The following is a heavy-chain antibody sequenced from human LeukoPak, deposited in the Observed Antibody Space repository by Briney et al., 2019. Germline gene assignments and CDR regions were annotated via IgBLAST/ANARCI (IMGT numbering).Heavy chain of an antibody. J-gene: IGHJ6*02. D-gene: IGHD2-21*02. Sequence: GGSLRLSCAASGFTFSSYAMSWVRQAPGKGLEWVSAISGSGGSTYYADSVKGRFTISRDNSKNTLYLQMNSLRAEDTAVYYCTRGTVVVTARYYYYGLDVWGQGTTVTVSS. CDR2: ISGSGGST. CDR3: TRGTVVVTARYYYYGLDV. CDR1: GFTFSSYA. V-gene: IGHV3-23*01.